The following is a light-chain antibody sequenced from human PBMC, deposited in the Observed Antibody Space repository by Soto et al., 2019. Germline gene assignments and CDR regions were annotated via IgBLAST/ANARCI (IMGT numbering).Light chain of an antibody. CDR1: SSDVGGYNY. Sequence: QSVLTQPASVSGSPGQSITISCTGTSSDVGGYNYVSWYQQHPGKAPKLMIYEVSNRPSGVSNRFSGSKSGNTASLTISGLQAEDEADYYCSSYTSSSNPWVFGTGTKVTVL. V-gene: IGLV2-14*01. CDR2: EVS. J-gene: IGLJ1*01. CDR3: SSYTSSSNPWV.